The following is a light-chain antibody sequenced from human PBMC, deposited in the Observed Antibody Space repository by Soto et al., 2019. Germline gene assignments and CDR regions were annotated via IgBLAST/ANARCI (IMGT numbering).Light chain of an antibody. CDR1: QSISSW. CDR2: DAS. J-gene: IGKJ1*01. CDR3: QQYNSWWT. Sequence: DIQMTQSPSTLSASVGDRVTITCRASQSISSWLAWYQQKPGKAPKLLVYDASSLDSGVPSRFSGSGSGTEFTLPISSLQPDDFATYYCQQYNSWWTFGKGTKVEIK. V-gene: IGKV1-5*01.